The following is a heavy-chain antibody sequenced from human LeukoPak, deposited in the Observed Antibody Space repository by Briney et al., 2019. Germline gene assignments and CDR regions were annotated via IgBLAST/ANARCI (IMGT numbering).Heavy chain of an antibody. V-gene: IGHV3-30-3*02. CDR2: ISYDGSNK. D-gene: IGHD6-13*01. CDR3: AKILSSSWLPDY. Sequence: GRSLRPSCAASGFTFSSYAMHWVRQAPGKGLEWVAVISYDGSNKYYADSVKGRFTISRDNSKNTLYLQMNSLRAEDTAVYYCAKILSSSWLPDYWGQGTLVTVSS. CDR1: GFTFSSYA. J-gene: IGHJ4*02.